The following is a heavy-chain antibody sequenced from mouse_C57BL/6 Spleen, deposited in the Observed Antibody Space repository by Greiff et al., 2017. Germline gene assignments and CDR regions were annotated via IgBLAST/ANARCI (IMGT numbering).Heavy chain of an antibody. D-gene: IGHD2-4*01. J-gene: IGHJ4*01. CDR3: ARSMIRDAMDY. CDR2: IWSGGST. CDR1: GFSLTSYG. V-gene: IGHV2-2*01. Sequence: VKLMESGPGLVQPSQSLSITCTVSGFSLTSYGVHWVRQSPGKGLEWLGVIWSGGSTDYNAAFISRLSISKDNSKSQVFFKMNSLQADDTAIYYCARSMIRDAMDYWGQGTSVTVSS.